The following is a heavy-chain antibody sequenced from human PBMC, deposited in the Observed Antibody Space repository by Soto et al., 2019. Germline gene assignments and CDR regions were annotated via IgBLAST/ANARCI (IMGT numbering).Heavy chain of an antibody. CDR2: ISYDGSNK. D-gene: IGHD3-22*01. CDR3: ARFFEYYYDSSGYYRGEAHDAFDI. Sequence: RRLSCAASGFTFSSYAMHWVRQAPGKGLEWVAVISYDGSNKYYADSVKGRFTISRDNSKNTLYLQMNSLRAEDTAVYYCARFFEYYYDSSGYYRGEAHDAFDIWGQGTMVTV. CDR1: GFTFSSYA. V-gene: IGHV3-30-3*01. J-gene: IGHJ3*02.